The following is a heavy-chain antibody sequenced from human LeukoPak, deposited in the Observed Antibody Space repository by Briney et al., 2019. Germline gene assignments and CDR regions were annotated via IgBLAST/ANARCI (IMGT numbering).Heavy chain of an antibody. J-gene: IGHJ5*02. CDR1: GFTFSSYA. CDR3: ARERYDSSGYYEGFDP. D-gene: IGHD3-22*01. Sequence: GGSLRLSCAASGFTFSSYAMHWVRQAPGKGLEGVAVISYDGSNKYYADSVKGRFTISRDNSKNTLYLQMNSLRAEDTAVYYCARERYDSSGYYEGFDPWGQGTLVTVSS. CDR2: ISYDGSNK. V-gene: IGHV3-30-3*01.